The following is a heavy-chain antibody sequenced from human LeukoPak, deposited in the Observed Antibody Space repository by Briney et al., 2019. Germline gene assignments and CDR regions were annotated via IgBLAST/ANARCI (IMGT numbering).Heavy chain of an antibody. CDR2: INPSGSST. CDR3: ARDNSVGDTAWWFDP. Sequence: EASVKVSFKASGYTFTSYYMHWVRQAPGQGLEWMGLINPSGSSTSYAQKFQGRLSLTRDMSTSADYMELSSLRSEDTAVYYCARDNSVGDTAWWFDPWAREPWSPSPQ. CDR1: GYTFTSYY. D-gene: IGHD1-26*01. V-gene: IGHV1-46*01. J-gene: IGHJ5*02.